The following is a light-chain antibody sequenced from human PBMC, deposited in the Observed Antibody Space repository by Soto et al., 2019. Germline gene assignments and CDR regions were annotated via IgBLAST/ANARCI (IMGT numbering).Light chain of an antibody. V-gene: IGKV1-27*01. CDR1: QGITNY. Sequence: DIQMTQSPSSLSASVGDRVTITCRASQGITNYLAWYQQKPGKVPKLLIYAASTLQSGVPPRFSGSGSGTDFTLTINSLQPEDVATYYCKKYNSAPLTFGGGTQVEIK. J-gene: IGKJ4*01. CDR3: KKYNSAPLT. CDR2: AAS.